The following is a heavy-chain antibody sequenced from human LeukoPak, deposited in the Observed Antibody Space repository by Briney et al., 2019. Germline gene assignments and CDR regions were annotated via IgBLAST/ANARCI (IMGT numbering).Heavy chain of an antibody. CDR2: IIPDSGAT. CDR1: GYIFTGYY. Sequence: GASVKVSCKASGYIFTGYYLHWVRQAPGQGLEWMGWIIPDSGATNYAQKFQGRVTMTRDTSITTAYMELSRLRSDDTAVYYCARRGYGGNSLFDYWGQGTLVTVSS. J-gene: IGHJ4*02. CDR3: ARRGYGGNSLFDY. D-gene: IGHD4-23*01. V-gene: IGHV1-2*02.